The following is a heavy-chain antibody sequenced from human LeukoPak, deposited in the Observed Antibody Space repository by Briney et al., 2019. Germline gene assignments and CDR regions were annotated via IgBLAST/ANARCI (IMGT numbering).Heavy chain of an antibody. CDR2: IYHSGST. CDR3: ARDPLSSSGEGY. V-gene: IGHV4-30-2*01. CDR1: GGSISSGGYY. Sequence: PSQTLSLTCTVSGGSISSGGYYWSWIRQPPGKGLEWIGYIYHSGSTYYNPSLKSRVTISVDRSKNQFSLKLSSVTAADTAVYYCARDPLSSSGEGYWGQGTLVTVSS. J-gene: IGHJ4*02. D-gene: IGHD6-6*01.